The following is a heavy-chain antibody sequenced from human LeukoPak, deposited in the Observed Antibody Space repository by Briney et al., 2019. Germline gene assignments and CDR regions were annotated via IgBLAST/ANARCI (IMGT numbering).Heavy chain of an antibody. Sequence: SETLSLTCTVSRYDINSVYYWGWIRQPPGKGLEWIGSIYHSGSTYYNASLKSRVTISMDTSRNKFSLNLNSVTAADTAVYYCARAGGYYGSGSFLDYWGQGLLVTVSS. J-gene: IGHJ4*02. CDR3: ARAGGYYGSGSFLDY. D-gene: IGHD3-10*01. CDR2: IYHSGST. V-gene: IGHV4-38-2*02. CDR1: RYDINSVYY.